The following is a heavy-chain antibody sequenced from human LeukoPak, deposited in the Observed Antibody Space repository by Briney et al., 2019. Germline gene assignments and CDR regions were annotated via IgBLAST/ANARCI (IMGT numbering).Heavy chain of an antibody. CDR1: GGSFSGYS. V-gene: IGHV4-34*01. CDR2: IDHSGST. CDR3: ASPYCTNGVCYGYFDY. D-gene: IGHD2-8*01. Sequence: SETLSLTCAVYGGSFSGYSWSWIRQPPGKGLEWIGEIDHSGSTNYNPSLKSRVTISIDTSKNQFSLKLSSVTAADTAVYYCASPYCTNGVCYGYFDYWGQGTLVSVSS. J-gene: IGHJ4*02.